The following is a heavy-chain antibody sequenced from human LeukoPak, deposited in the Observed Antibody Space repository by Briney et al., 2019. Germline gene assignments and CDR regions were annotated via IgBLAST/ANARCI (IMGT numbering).Heavy chain of an antibody. J-gene: IGHJ4*02. CDR1: GGSFSGYY. CDR2: INHSGST. V-gene: IGHV4-34*01. Sequence: SETLSLTCAVSGGSFSGYYWSWIRQPPGKGLEWIGEINHSGSTNYNPSLKSRVTISVDTSKNQFSLKLSSVTAADTAVYYCARVAPPYYYGSGAADYWGQGTLVTVSS. CDR3: ARVAPPYYYGSGAADY. D-gene: IGHD3-10*01.